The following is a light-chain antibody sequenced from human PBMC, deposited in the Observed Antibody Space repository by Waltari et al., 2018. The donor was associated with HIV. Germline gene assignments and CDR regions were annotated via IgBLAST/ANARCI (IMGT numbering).Light chain of an antibody. V-gene: IGLV2-14*01. CDR2: EVS. CDR3: SSVASSVSRSVV. J-gene: IGLJ3*02. CDR1: RNDIGYYNY. Sequence: QFALTQPASVSGSPGQSITISCRGTRNDIGYYNYVSWYQHHPGKAPKLMIYEVSNRPSGISNRFSGSKSGNTASLTISALLAEDEADYFCSSVASSVSRSVVFGGGTKLTVL.